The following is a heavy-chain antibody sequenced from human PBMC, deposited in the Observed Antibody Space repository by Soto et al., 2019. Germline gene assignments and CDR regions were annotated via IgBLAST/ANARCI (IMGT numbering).Heavy chain of an antibody. Sequence: GGSLRLSCAASGFTFSSYGMHWVRQAPGKGLEWVAVIWYDGSNKYYADSVKGRFTISRDNSKNTLYLQMNSLRAEDTAVYYCARDWKVVVANNWFDPWGQGTLVTVSS. CDR3: ARDWKVVVANNWFDP. CDR2: IWYDGSNK. CDR1: GFTFSSYG. D-gene: IGHD2-15*01. J-gene: IGHJ5*02. V-gene: IGHV3-33*01.